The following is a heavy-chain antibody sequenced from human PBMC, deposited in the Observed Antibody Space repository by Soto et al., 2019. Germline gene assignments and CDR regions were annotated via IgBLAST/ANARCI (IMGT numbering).Heavy chain of an antibody. V-gene: IGHV3-23*01. CDR2: ISGTGRST. D-gene: IGHD6-13*01. Sequence: EVQLLESGGGLVQPGGSLRLSCEASGFTFSTYTMSWVRQAPGKGLEWVSGISGTGRSTFYADSVKGRFTISRDNSKNALYLRMNSLRVEDTALYYCARFIAEVADLYSAYWGQGTPVTVSS. CDR3: ARFIAEVADLYSAY. J-gene: IGHJ4*02. CDR1: GFTFSTYT.